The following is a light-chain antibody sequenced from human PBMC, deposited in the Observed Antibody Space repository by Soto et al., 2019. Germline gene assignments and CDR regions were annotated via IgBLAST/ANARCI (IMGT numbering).Light chain of an antibody. CDR1: SSDVGAYNY. V-gene: IGLV2-11*01. J-gene: IGLJ1*01. Sequence: ALTQPRSVSGSPGQSVTISCTGTSSDVGAYNYVPWYQQHPGKAPKLMTYDVSKRPSGVPDRFSGSKSGNTASLTISGLQAEDEADYYCCSYADNYSYVFGTGTKSPS. CDR3: CSYADNYSYV. CDR2: DVS.